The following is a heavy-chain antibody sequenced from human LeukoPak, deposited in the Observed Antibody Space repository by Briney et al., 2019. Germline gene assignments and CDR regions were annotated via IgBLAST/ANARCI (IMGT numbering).Heavy chain of an antibody. Sequence: ASVKVSCKTSGYTFISHHLHWVRQAPGQGLEWMGVINPDGGTTIYAQNFQGRVTMTRDMSTSTVYMELTGLRSEDTAIFYCARGRFDGYYDGRGYYAWYFDLWGCGTLVTVSS. CDR3: ARGRFDGYYDGRGYYAWYFDL. J-gene: IGHJ2*01. D-gene: IGHD3-22*01. CDR2: INPDGGTT. V-gene: IGHV1-46*01. CDR1: GYTFISHH.